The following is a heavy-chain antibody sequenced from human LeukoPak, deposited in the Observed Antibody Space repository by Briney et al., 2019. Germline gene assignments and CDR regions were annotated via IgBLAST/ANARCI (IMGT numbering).Heavy chain of an antibody. D-gene: IGHD3-3*01. V-gene: IGHV3-30*02. CDR3: AKGPRSWIFGVVIGNWFDP. J-gene: IGHJ5*02. Sequence: GGSLRLSCAASGFTFSSYGMHWVRQAPGKGLEWVAFIRYDGSNKYYADSVKGRFTISRDNSKNTLYLQMNSLRAEDTAVYYCAKGPRSWIFGVVIGNWFDPWGQGTLVTVSS. CDR2: IRYDGSNK. CDR1: GFTFSSYG.